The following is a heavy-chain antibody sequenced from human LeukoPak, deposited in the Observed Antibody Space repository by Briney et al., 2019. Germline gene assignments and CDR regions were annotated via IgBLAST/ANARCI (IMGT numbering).Heavy chain of an antibody. CDR2: IKSDGST. CDR3: ARDSGPGYSSTWYDY. Sequence: GGSLRLSCAASGFTFSSYWMHWVRQTPGKGLVWVSRIKSDGSTIYADSVKGRFTISRDNAKNSPYLQMNSLRAEDTAVYYCARDSGPGYSSTWYDYWGQGTLVTVSS. CDR1: GFTFSSYW. D-gene: IGHD6-13*01. J-gene: IGHJ4*02. V-gene: IGHV3-74*01.